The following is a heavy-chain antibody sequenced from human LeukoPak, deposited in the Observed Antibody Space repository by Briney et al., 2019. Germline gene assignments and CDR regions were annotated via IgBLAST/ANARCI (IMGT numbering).Heavy chain of an antibody. CDR3: ARDLTVVVPAAIGGNWFDP. J-gene: IGHJ5*02. CDR2: ISAYNGNT. V-gene: IGHV1-18*01. D-gene: IGHD2-2*02. CDR1: GYTFTSYG. Sequence: ASVKVSCKASGYTFTSYGISWVRQAPGQGLEWMGWISAYNGNTNYAQKLQGRVTMTTDTSTSTAYMELRSLRSDDTAVYYCARDLTVVVPAAIGGNWFDPWGQGTLVTVSS.